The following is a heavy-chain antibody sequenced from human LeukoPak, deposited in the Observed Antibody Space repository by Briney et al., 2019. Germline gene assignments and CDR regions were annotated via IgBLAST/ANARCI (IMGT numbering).Heavy chain of an antibody. Sequence: SETLSLTCTVSGGSISSYYWSWTRQPPGKGLEWIGYIYYSGSTNYNPSLKSRVTISVDTSKNQFSLKLSSVTAADTAVYYCARLGDSSGYYQRVYYYYGMDVWGQGTTVTVSS. V-gene: IGHV4-59*08. D-gene: IGHD3-22*01. J-gene: IGHJ6*02. CDR1: GGSISSYY. CDR2: IYYSGST. CDR3: ARLGDSSGYYQRVYYYYGMDV.